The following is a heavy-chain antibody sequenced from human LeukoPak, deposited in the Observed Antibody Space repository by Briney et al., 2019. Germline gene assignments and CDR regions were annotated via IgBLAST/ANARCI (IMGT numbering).Heavy chain of an antibody. Sequence: SETLSLTCAVYGGSFSGYYWSWIRQPPGKGLEWIGEINHSGSTNYNPSLKSRVTISVDTSKNQFSLKLSSVIAADTAVYYCARAVVHYDILTGYYNPINYFDNWGQGTLVTVSS. CDR1: GGSFSGYY. V-gene: IGHV4-34*01. CDR2: INHSGST. D-gene: IGHD3-9*01. J-gene: IGHJ4*02. CDR3: ARAVVHYDILTGYYNPINYFDN.